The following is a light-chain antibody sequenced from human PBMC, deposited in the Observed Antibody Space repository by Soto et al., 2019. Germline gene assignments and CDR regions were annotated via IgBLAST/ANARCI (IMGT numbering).Light chain of an antibody. Sequence: QSVLTQPASVSGSPGQSITISCTGTTSDIGAYNSVSWYQHHPGKAPKMLIYDVRNRPSGVSNRFSGSKSGNTASLTISGLQAEDEADYYCSSYTTSSTRVFGGGTKVTVL. CDR2: DVR. V-gene: IGLV2-14*03. CDR3: SSYTTSSTRV. CDR1: TSDIGAYNS. J-gene: IGLJ3*02.